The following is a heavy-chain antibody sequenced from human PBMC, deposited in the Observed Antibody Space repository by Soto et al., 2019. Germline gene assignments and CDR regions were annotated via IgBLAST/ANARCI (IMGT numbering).Heavy chain of an antibody. CDR3: ARAPYCSGGSCDYFYYYGMDV. J-gene: IGHJ6*02. Sequence: PSETLSLTCAVSGGSISSSNWWSWVRQPPGKGLEWIGEIYHSGSTNYNPSLQSRVTISVDKSKNQFSLKLSSVTAADTAVYYCARAPYCSGGSCDYFYYYGMDVWGQGTTVTVSS. D-gene: IGHD2-15*01. CDR1: GGSISSSNW. CDR2: IYHSGST. V-gene: IGHV4-4*02.